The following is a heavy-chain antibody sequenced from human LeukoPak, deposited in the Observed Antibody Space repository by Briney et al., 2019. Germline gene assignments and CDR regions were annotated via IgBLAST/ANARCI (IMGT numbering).Heavy chain of an antibody. CDR2: ISLSGGT. D-gene: IGHD3-22*01. Sequence: SSETLSLTCTVSGGSISSGDYYWSWIRQPPGQGLEWIGYISLSGGTYYNPSLKSRVTISVDTSKNQFSLKLSSVTAADTAVYYCARDYRNYYDSGAPGHFDYWGQGTLVTVSS. CDR1: GGSISSGDYY. J-gene: IGHJ4*02. V-gene: IGHV4-30-4*01. CDR3: ARDYRNYYDSGAPGHFDY.